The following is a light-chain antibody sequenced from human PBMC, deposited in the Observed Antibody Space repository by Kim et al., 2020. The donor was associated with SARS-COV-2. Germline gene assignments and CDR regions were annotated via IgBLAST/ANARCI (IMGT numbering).Light chain of an antibody. CDR1: NSNIDGNDY. Sequence: QAITISGTGTNSNIDGNDYILWYQHRPAKAQKLVIYGVTNRHAGVPDRFAGSKSGNTASLTVSGLQADDEAGYYCCSYTGNNLYLFGTETKVTVL. CDR3: CSYTGNNLYL. CDR2: GVT. V-gene: IGLV2-8*01. J-gene: IGLJ1*01.